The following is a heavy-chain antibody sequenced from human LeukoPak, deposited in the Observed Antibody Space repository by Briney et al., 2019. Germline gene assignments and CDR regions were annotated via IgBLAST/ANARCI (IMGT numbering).Heavy chain of an antibody. D-gene: IGHD3-10*01. CDR2: MNPDSGNT. CDR3: ARALAMVRGVIIKGIDY. V-gene: IGHV1-8*01. J-gene: IGHJ4*02. Sequence: SVKVSCKASGYTFTSYDINWVRQATGQGLEWMGWMNPDSGNTGYAQKFQGRVTMTRNTSISTAYMELSSLRSEDTAVYYCARALAMVRGVIIKGIDYWGQGTLVTVSS. CDR1: GYTFTSYD.